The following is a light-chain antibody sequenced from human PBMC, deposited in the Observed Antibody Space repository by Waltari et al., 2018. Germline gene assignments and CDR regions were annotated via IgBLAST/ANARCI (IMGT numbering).Light chain of an antibody. CDR2: DVM. CDR3: FACRGGNTLV. CDR1: SNDVGAYDF. Sequence: QSALTQPASVSGSPGQSITISCTATSNDVGAYDFVSWYRQYPGEAPKLVIYDVMNRPSGVSDRFSGSKSANTASLTISGLQADDEGDYYCFACRGGNTLVFGGGTKVTVL. J-gene: IGLJ2*01. V-gene: IGLV2-14*03.